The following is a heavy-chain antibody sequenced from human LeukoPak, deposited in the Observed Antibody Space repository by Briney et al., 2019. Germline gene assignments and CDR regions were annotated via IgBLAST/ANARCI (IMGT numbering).Heavy chain of an antibody. Sequence: SETLSLTCAVYGGSFSGYYWSWIRQPPGKGLEWIGEINRSGSTNYNPSLKSRVTISVDTSKNQFSLKLSSVTAADTAVYYCARAPFYCSSTSCYSGYGMDVWGQGTTVTVSS. CDR1: GGSFSGYY. D-gene: IGHD2-2*01. J-gene: IGHJ6*02. CDR3: ARAPFYCSSTSCYSGYGMDV. CDR2: INRSGST. V-gene: IGHV4-34*01.